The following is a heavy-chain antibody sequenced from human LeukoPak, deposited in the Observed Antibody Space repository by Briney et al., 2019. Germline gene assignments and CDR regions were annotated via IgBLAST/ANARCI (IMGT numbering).Heavy chain of an antibody. V-gene: IGHV3-48*01. CDR3: ARAIAAVPYYYYGMDV. CDR1: GFTFSSYS. D-gene: IGHD6-13*01. Sequence: GSLRLSCAASGFTFSSYSMNWVRQAPGKGLEWVSYISSSSSTIYYADSVKGRFTISRDNAKDSLYLQMKSLRAEDTAVYYCARAIAAVPYYYYGMDVWGQGTTVTVSS. CDR2: ISSSSSTI. J-gene: IGHJ6*02.